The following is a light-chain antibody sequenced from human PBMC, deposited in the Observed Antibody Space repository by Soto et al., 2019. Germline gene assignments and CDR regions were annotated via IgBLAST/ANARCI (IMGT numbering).Light chain of an antibody. J-gene: IGKJ1*01. CDR1: QSLRSS. CDR2: DAS. CDR3: QQYNNWPQT. Sequence: ETIGTRSPATVSVCLGEGETLSCRASQSLRSSLAWYQQKPGQAPRLLIYDASTRATRIPARFSGRGSGTDFTLTISGPQSEAFAVYFCQQYNNWPQTFGQGTKVDIK. V-gene: IGKV3-15*01.